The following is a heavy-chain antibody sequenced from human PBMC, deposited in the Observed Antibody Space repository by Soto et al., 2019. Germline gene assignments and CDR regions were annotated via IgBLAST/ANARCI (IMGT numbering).Heavy chain of an antibody. CDR1: GYTFTSYG. J-gene: IGHJ3*02. Sequence: ASVKVSCKASGYTFTSYGVSWVRQAPGQGLEWMGWISAYNGNTNYAQKVQGRVTMTTDTSTSTAYMELRSLRSDDTAVYYCASTESSGYWPHDAFDIWGQGTMVTVSS. CDR3: ASTESSGYWPHDAFDI. CDR2: ISAYNGNT. D-gene: IGHD5-12*01. V-gene: IGHV1-18*01.